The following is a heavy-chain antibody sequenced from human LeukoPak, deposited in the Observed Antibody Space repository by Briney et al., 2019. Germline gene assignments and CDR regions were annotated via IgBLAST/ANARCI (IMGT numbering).Heavy chain of an antibody. V-gene: IGHV4-31*03. CDR2: IYYSGSI. Sequence: PSGTLSLTCTVSGGSISSGGYYWSWIRQHPGKGLEWIGYIYYSGSIYYNPSLKSRVTISVDTSKNQFSLKLSSVTAADTAVYYCARCFRRWWGYDYWGQGTLATVSS. CDR3: ARCFRRWWGYDY. D-gene: IGHD4-23*01. CDR1: GGSISSGGYY. J-gene: IGHJ4*02.